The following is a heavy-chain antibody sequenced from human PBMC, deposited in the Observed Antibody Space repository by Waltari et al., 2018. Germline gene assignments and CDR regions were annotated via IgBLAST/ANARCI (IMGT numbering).Heavy chain of an antibody. D-gene: IGHD2-15*01. CDR2: ISDSGST. V-gene: IGHV4-30-4*08. Sequence: QVQLQESGPGLVKPSQTLSLTCTVHGGSISRGDYYWSWIRQPPGRGLALIGYISDSGSTYYNPSLQSRVTISVDTSKNQFSLKLSSVTAADTAVYYCARETGIVGDAFDIWGQGTMVTVSS. CDR1: GGSISRGDYY. J-gene: IGHJ3*02. CDR3: ARETGIVGDAFDI.